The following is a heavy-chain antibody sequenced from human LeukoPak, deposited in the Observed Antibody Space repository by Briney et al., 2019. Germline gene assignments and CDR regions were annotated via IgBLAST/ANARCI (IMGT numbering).Heavy chain of an antibody. CDR2: INPNSGGT. V-gene: IGHV1-2*02. CDR3: ARGYCTGGSCSGAWFDP. CDR1: GYTFTRYG. D-gene: IGHD2-15*01. Sequence: ASVKVSCKASGYTFTRYGISWVRQAPGQGLEWMGWINPNSGGTNYAQKFQGRVTMTRDTSISTAYIELNSLRSDDTAVYYCARGYCTGGSCSGAWFDPWGQGTLVTVSS. J-gene: IGHJ5*02.